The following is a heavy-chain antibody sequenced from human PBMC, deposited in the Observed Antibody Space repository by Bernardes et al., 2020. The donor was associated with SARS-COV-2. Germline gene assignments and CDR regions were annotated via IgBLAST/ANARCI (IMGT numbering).Heavy chain of an antibody. Sequence: ASVKVSCKVSGYTLTELSMHWVRQAPGKGLEWMGGFDPEDGETIYAQKFQGRVTMTEDTSTDTAYMELSRLRSEDTAVYYCATAIAAAGTPGNYYYYYGMDVWGQGTTVTVSS. D-gene: IGHD6-13*01. V-gene: IGHV1-24*01. CDR1: GYTLTELS. CDR2: FDPEDGET. CDR3: ATAIAAAGTPGNYYYYYGMDV. J-gene: IGHJ6*02.